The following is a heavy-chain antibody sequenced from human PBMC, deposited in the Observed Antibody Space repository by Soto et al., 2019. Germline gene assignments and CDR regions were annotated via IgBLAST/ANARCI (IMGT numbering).Heavy chain of an antibody. J-gene: IGHJ4*02. CDR3: ARGITLPTPLDY. CDR1: GYTFTSYA. CDR2: INAGNGNT. V-gene: IGHV1-3*01. Sequence: ASVKVSCKASGYTFTSYALHWVRQAPGQRLEWMGWINAGNGNTKYSQKFQGRVTITRDTSASTAYMELSSLRSEDTAVYYCARGITLPTPLDYWGQGTLVTVSS. D-gene: IGHD1-20*01.